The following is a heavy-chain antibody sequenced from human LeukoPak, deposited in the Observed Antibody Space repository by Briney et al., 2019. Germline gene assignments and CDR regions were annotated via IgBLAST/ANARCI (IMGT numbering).Heavy chain of an antibody. Sequence: PSETLSLTCTVSGGSIGSGGYYWSWIRQHPGKGLEWIGYIYYSGRTYYNPSLKSRVTISVDTSKNQFSLKLSSVTVADMAVYYCARYGSTGYSPFDYWGQGTLATVSS. V-gene: IGHV4-31*03. J-gene: IGHJ4*02. CDR1: GGSIGSGGYY. D-gene: IGHD3-22*01. CDR3: ARYGSTGYSPFDY. CDR2: IYYSGRT.